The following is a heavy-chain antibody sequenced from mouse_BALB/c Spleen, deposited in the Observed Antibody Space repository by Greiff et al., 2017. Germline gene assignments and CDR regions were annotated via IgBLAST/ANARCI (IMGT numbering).Heavy chain of an antibody. D-gene: IGHD2-14*01. Sequence: EVKLVESGPSLVKPSQTLSLTCSVTGDSITSGYWNWIRKFPGNKLEYMGYISYSGSTYYNPSLKSRISITRDTSKNQYYLQLNSVTTEDTATYYCARYLYYRYDWYFDVWGAGTTVTVSS. CDR3: ARYLYYRYDWYFDV. CDR1: GDSITSGY. CDR2: ISYSGST. V-gene: IGHV3-8*02. J-gene: IGHJ1*01.